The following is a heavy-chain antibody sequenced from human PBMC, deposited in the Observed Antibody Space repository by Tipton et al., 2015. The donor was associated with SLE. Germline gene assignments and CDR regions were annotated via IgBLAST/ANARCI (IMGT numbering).Heavy chain of an antibody. CDR1: GYTFTTYS. J-gene: IGHJ4*02. D-gene: IGHD6-19*01. CDR2: INIGNGNT. CDR3: ARDRQWLPDY. Sequence: QSGPEMKKPGASVKVSCKASGYTFTTYSMHWVRQDPGQRLEWMGSINIGNGNTLYPHKFEGRVTITSDTSASTVYMELTSLRSEDTAVYYCARDRQWLPDYWGQGTLVTVSS. V-gene: IGHV1-3*04.